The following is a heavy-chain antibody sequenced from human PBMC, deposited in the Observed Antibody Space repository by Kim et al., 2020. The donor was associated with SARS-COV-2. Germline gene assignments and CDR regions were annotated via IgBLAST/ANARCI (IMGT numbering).Heavy chain of an antibody. CDR2: IYSGGST. CDR3: ARDPSSSWLWFDP. V-gene: IGHV3-53*01. J-gene: IGHJ5*02. Sequence: GGSLRLSCAASGFTVSSNYMSWVRQAPGKGLEWVSVIYSGGSTYYADSVKGRFTISRDNSKNTLYLQMNSLRAEDTAVYYCARDPSSSWLWFDPWGQGTLVTVSS. CDR1: GFTVSSNY. D-gene: IGHD6-13*01.